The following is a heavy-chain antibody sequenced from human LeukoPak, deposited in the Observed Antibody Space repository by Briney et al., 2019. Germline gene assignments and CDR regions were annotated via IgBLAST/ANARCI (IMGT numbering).Heavy chain of an antibody. D-gene: IGHD6-6*01. Sequence: GGSLRLSCAASGFTSSSYWISWVRQAPGKGLEWVANIKQDGSEEVYVDSVKGRFTISRDNAKNSLFLQMSTLRAEDTAVYYCARDPYSSTWSYGMDVWGQGTTVTVSS. V-gene: IGHV3-7*05. J-gene: IGHJ6*02. CDR3: ARDPYSSTWSYGMDV. CDR1: GFTSSSYW. CDR2: IKQDGSEE.